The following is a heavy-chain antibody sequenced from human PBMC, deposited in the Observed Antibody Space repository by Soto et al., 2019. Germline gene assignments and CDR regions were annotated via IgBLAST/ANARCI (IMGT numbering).Heavy chain of an antibody. Sequence: SGGSLRLSCAASGFTFSSYGMHWVRQAPGKGLEWVAVISYDGSNKYYADSVKGRFTIYRDNSKNTLYLQMNSLRAEDTAVYYCAKDMKPHSSGWCILYRRQGPLVTVSS. CDR1: GFTFSSYG. J-gene: IGHJ4*02. V-gene: IGHV3-30*18. CDR3: AKDMKPHSSGWCILY. D-gene: IGHD6-19*01. CDR2: ISYDGSNK.